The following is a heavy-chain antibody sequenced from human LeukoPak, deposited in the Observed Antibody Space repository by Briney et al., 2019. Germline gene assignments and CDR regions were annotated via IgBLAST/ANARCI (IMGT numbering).Heavy chain of an antibody. CDR1: GFTFSSYE. CDR2: FSGGGGST. Sequence: PGGSLRLSCAASGFTFSSYEMNWVRQAPGKGLEWVSAFSGGGGSTYYADSVKGRFTISRDNSKNTLYLQMNNLRVEDTAVYYCAKVGLGNYYGSGSWDYWGQGTLVTVSS. V-gene: IGHV3-23*01. CDR3: AKVGLGNYYGSGSWDY. J-gene: IGHJ4*02. D-gene: IGHD3-10*01.